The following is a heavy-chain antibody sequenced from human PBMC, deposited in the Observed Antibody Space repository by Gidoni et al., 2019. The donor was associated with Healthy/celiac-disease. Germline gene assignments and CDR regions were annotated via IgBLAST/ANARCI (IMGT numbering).Heavy chain of an antibody. CDR1: GGTFSSYA. CDR3: ARGLGELLHGGFDY. V-gene: IGHV1-69*01. J-gene: IGHJ4*02. CDR2: SIPIFGTA. D-gene: IGHD3-16*01. Sequence: QVQLVQSGAEVTKPGSSVKVSCKASGGTFSSYAISWVRPAPGQGLEWMGGSIPIFGTANYAPKFQGRVTITADESTSTAYMELSSLRSEDTAVYYCARGLGELLHGGFDYWGQGTLVTVSS.